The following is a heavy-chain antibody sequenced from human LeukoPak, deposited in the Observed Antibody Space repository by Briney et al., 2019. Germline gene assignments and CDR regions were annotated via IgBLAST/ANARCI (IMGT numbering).Heavy chain of an antibody. CDR1: GGSISSYY. J-gene: IGHJ4*02. D-gene: IGHD3-22*01. V-gene: IGHV4-59*01. CDR2: IYYSGST. CDR3: ARDKWSSGYQTYYFDY. Sequence: PSETLSLTCTVSGGSISSYYWSWIRQPPGKGLEWIGYIYYSGSTNYNPSLKSRVTISVDTSKNQFSLKLSSVTAADTAVYYCARDKWSSGYQTYYFDYWGQGTQVTVSS.